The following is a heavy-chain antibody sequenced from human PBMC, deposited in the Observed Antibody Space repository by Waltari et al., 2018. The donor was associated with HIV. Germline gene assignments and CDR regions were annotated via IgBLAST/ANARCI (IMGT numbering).Heavy chain of an antibody. CDR3: AKDGRSGLLGPIDY. CDR2: ISGSGGST. D-gene: IGHD3-3*01. Sequence: EVQLLESGGGLVQPGGSLRLSCAASGFTFSSYAMSWVRQAPGKGLELVSAISGSGGSTYYADSVKGRFTISRDNSKNTLYLQMNSLRAEDTAVYYCAKDGRSGLLGPIDYWGQGTLVTVSS. CDR1: GFTFSSYA. V-gene: IGHV3-23*01. J-gene: IGHJ4*02.